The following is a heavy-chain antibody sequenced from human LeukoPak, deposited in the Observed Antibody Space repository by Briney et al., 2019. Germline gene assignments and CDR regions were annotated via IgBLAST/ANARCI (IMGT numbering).Heavy chain of an antibody. CDR2: IKQDGSEK. CDR3: ARDPGRSMDV. CDR1: TFTFSRYW. Sequence: GGSLTLSCAASTFTFSRYWMTWVRQAPGKGLEWVAHIKQDGSEKDYVDSVKGRFTISRDNAKNTLYLQMNSLRAEDTAVYYCARDPGRSMDVWSKGTTVTVSS. V-gene: IGHV3-7*01. J-gene: IGHJ6*04.